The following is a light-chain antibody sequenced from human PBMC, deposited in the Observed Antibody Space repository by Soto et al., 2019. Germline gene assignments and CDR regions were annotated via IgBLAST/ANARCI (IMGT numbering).Light chain of an antibody. CDR1: HTISSSY. V-gene: IGKV3-20*01. Sequence: ENVLTQSPGTLSLSPGQRATLSCRASHTISSSYLAWYQQKPGQAPRLLIYAISDRATGVPDRFRGSGSGTAFSLTITRLEPEDFAVYFCQQYDSSLRTFGQGTKVEIK. CDR2: AIS. J-gene: IGKJ1*01. CDR3: QQYDSSLRT.